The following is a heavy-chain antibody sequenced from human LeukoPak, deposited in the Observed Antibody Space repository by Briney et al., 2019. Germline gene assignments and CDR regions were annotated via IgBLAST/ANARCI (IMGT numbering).Heavy chain of an antibody. J-gene: IGHJ6*03. V-gene: IGHV3-48*01. CDR1: GFTFSSYA. CDR2: ISSSSSTI. D-gene: IGHD3-10*01. Sequence: GGSLRLSCAASGFTFSSYAMNWVRQAPGKGLEWVSYISSSSSTIYYADSVKGRFTISRDNSKNTLYLQMNSLRAEDTAVYYCAKDGHTGRPGEIIHYYYYMDVWGKGTTVTVSS. CDR3: AKDGHTGRPGEIIHYYYYMDV.